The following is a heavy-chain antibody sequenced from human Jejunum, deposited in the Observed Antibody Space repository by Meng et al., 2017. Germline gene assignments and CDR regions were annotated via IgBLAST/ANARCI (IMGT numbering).Heavy chain of an antibody. Sequence: QVRLQGWAPGLLKPWGTLSLTGAVSGDSIRSSYWWRWVRQSPGKGLEWIGEIYHSGTTNYNPSLKSRVTLSVDKSKNQFSLNLSSVTAADTAVYFCARDFEALNGVWGQGTLVTVSS. D-gene: IGHD2-8*01. J-gene: IGHJ1*01. V-gene: IGHV4-4*02. CDR3: ARDFEALNGV. CDR2: IYHSGTT. CDR1: GDSIRSSYW.